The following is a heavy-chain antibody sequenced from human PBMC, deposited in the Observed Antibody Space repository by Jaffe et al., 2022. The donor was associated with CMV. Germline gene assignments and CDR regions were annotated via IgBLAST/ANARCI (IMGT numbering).Heavy chain of an antibody. D-gene: IGHD6-6*01. CDR1: GFTFDDYA. CDR3: AKSVAARRGNYGMDV. V-gene: IGHV3-9*01. J-gene: IGHJ6*02. Sequence: EVQLVESGGGLVQPGRSLRLSCAASGFTFDDYAMHWVRQAPGKGLEWVSGISWNSGSIGYADSVKGRFTISRDNAKNSLYLQMNSLRAEDTALYYCAKSVAARRGNYGMDVWGQGTTVTVSS. CDR2: ISWNSGSI.